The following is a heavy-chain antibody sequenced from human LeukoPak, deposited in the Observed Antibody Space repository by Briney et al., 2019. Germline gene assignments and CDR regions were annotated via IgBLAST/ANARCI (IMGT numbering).Heavy chain of an antibody. CDR3: ARDPGGVTTKTNWFDP. Sequence: GESLKISCKGSGYSFTSYWIGWVRQMPGKGLEWMGIIYPGDSDTRYSPSFQGQVTISADKSISTAYLQWSSLKASDTATYYCARDPGGVTTKTNWFDPWGQGTLVTVSS. D-gene: IGHD4-17*01. J-gene: IGHJ5*02. CDR1: GYSFTSYW. V-gene: IGHV5-51*01. CDR2: IYPGDSDT.